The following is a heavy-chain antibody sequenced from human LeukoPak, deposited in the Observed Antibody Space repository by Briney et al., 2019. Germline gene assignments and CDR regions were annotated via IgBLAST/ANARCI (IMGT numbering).Heavy chain of an antibody. CDR2: INHSGST. CDR3: AREWRHCSSTSCPRNWFDP. CDR1: GGSFSGYY. D-gene: IGHD2-2*01. J-gene: IGHJ5*02. V-gene: IGHV4-34*01. Sequence: SETLSFTCAVYGGSFSGYYWSWIRQPPGKGLEWIGEINHSGSTNYNPSLKSRVTISVDTSKNQFSLKLSSVTAADTAVYYCAREWRHCSSTSCPRNWFDPWGQGTLVTVSS.